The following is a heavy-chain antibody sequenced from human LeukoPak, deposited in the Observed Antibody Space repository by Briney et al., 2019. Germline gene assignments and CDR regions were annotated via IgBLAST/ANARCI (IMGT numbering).Heavy chain of an antibody. Sequence: PSETLSLTCTVSGGSISSYYWSWVRQPPGKGLEWIGYIYYSGSTNYNPSLTSRVTISVDTSKNQFSLKLSSVTAADTAVYYCARGSEGNYGDYPQGLSLLYWFDPWGQGTLVTVSS. V-gene: IGHV4-59*01. CDR1: GGSISSYY. CDR3: ARGSEGNYGDYPQGLSLLYWFDP. CDR2: IYYSGST. J-gene: IGHJ5*02. D-gene: IGHD4-17*01.